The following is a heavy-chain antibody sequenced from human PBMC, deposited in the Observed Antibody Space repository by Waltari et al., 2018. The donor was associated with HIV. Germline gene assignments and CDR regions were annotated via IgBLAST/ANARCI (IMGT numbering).Heavy chain of an antibody. CDR2: IRWNSGSI. CDR1: GFTFDDYA. Sequence: EVQLVESGGGFVQPGRSLRRSCDACGFTFDDYAMHWVRQAPGKGLEWVSVIRWNSGSIGYADSVKGRFTISRDNAKNSLYLQMNSLRAEDTALYYCAKDLAPYGSHGWSLDYWGQGTLVTVSS. V-gene: IGHV3-9*01. J-gene: IGHJ4*02. D-gene: IGHD6-19*01. CDR3: AKDLAPYGSHGWSLDY.